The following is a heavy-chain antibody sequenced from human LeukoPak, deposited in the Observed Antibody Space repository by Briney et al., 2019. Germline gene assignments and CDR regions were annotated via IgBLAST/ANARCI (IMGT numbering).Heavy chain of an antibody. J-gene: IGHJ5*02. CDR1: GVSFSNYV. Sequence: GGSLRLSCVASGVSFSNYVMSWVRQAPGKGLQWVSTISGGGSTTYYADSVKGRFTTSRDNSNNALYLQLNRLRAEDTATYYCAKGAQGAAASAHYSFHSWGQGTLVTVTS. D-gene: IGHD6-13*01. CDR3: AKGAQGAAASAHYSFHS. V-gene: IGHV3-23*01. CDR2: ISGGGSTT.